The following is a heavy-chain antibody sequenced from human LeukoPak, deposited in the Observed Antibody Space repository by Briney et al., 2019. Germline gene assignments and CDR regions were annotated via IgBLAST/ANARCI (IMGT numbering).Heavy chain of an antibody. CDR1: GFTFSSYE. CDR2: ISSSSSYI. J-gene: IGHJ4*02. CDR3: ARDRDGLLSVY. V-gene: IGHV3-21*01. D-gene: IGHD2-8*01. Sequence: PGGSLRLSCAASGFTFSSYEMNWVRQAPGKGLEWVSSISSSSSYIYYADSVKGRFTISRDNAKNSLYLQMNSLRAEDTAVYYCARDRDGLLSVYWGQGTLVTVSS.